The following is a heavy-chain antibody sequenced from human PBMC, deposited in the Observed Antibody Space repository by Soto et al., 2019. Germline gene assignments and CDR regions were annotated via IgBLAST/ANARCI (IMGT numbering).Heavy chain of an antibody. J-gene: IGHJ6*03. CDR3: ARGLDSTHWRMDV. D-gene: IGHD1-1*01. Sequence: EVQLVESGGGLVQPGGSLRLSCVASAFTVSSNHMSWVRQAPGKGLEWVSVIYADGRTYYADSVKGRFTISRDNSKNTVGLQMNSLRAEDAALYYCARGLDSTHWRMDVWGKGTTVTVSS. CDR2: IYADGRT. CDR1: AFTVSSNH. V-gene: IGHV3-66*01.